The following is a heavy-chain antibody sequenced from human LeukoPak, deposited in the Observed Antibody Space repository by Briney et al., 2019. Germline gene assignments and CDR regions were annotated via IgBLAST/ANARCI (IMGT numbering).Heavy chain of an antibody. D-gene: IGHD4-17*01. Sequence: GGSLRLSCAASGFTFTNYGMHWVRQAPGKGLEWVAVISYDGSNKYYADSVKGRFTISRDNSKNTLYLQMNSLRAEDTAVYYCARGTQYGDYLDYWGQGTLVTVSS. J-gene: IGHJ4*02. CDR2: ISYDGSNK. CDR1: GFTFTNYG. V-gene: IGHV3-30*19. CDR3: ARGTQYGDYLDY.